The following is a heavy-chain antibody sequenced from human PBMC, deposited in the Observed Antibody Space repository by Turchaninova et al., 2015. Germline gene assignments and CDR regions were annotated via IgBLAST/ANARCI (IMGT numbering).Heavy chain of an antibody. D-gene: IGHD3-16*01. J-gene: IGHJ5*02. CDR1: GGSLSGYF. CDR3: ARGNDYVWGTIP. CDR2: INHSGMT. V-gene: IGHV4-34*01. Sequence: QVQLQQWGAGLLKPSETLSLTCAVYGGSLSGYFWSWIRQPPGKGLEWIGEINHSGMTNYNPSLKSRATLSVDTSKNQISLKLISVTAADTAVYYCARGNDYVWGTIPWGQGTLVTVSS.